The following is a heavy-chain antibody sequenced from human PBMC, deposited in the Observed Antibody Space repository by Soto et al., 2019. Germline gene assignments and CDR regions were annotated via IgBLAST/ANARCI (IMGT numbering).Heavy chain of an antibody. CDR1: GVTFSSYA. D-gene: IGHD1-7*01. V-gene: IGHV3-23*01. CDR3: AKGVWNYEYYFDY. Sequence: GGSLRLSCAASGVTFSSYAMSWVRQAPGKGLEWVSAISGSGGSTYYADSVKGRFTISRDNSKNTLYLQMNSLRAEDTAVYYCAKGVWNYEYYFDYWGQGTLVTVSS. CDR2: ISGSGGST. J-gene: IGHJ4*02.